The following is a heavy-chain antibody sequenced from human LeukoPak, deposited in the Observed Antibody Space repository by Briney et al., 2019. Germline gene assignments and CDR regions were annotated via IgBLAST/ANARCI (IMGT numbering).Heavy chain of an antibody. CDR2: ISYDGSNK. J-gene: IGHJ4*02. Sequence: TGGSLRLSCAASGFTFSSYAMHWVRQAPGKGLEWVAVISYDGSNKYYADSVKGRFTISRDNSKNTLYLQMNSLRAEDTAVYYCAKGRRRGEFLFDYWGQGTLVTVSS. CDR1: GFTFSSYA. D-gene: IGHD3-16*01. CDR3: AKGRRRGEFLFDY. V-gene: IGHV3-30*04.